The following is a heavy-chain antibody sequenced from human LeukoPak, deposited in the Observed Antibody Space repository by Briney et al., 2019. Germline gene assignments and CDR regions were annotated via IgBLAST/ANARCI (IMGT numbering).Heavy chain of an antibody. CDR2: IRYDGSNK. CDR3: AKEPFYDSSGYHSDYYYYMDV. V-gene: IGHV3-30*02. J-gene: IGHJ6*03. Sequence: PGGSLRLSCAASGFTFSSYGMHWVRQAPGKGLEWVAFIRYDGSNKYYADSVKGRFTISRDNSKNTLYLQMNSLRAEDTAVYYCAKEPFYDSSGYHSDYYYYMDVWGKGTTVTVSS. D-gene: IGHD3-22*01. CDR1: GFTFSSYG.